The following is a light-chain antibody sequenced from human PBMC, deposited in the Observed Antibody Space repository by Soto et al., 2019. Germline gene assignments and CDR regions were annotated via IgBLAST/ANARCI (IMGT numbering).Light chain of an antibody. Sequence: EIVMTQSPATLTVSPGERVTLSCRASQSVNTNVAWYQQKVGQAPRLLIYGASTRATPIPARFSGSGSGTDFTLTIRRLEPEDFAVYYCQQYGSSPRTFGQGTKVEIK. CDR1: QSVNTN. CDR3: QQYGSSPRT. V-gene: IGKV3-15*01. CDR2: GAS. J-gene: IGKJ1*01.